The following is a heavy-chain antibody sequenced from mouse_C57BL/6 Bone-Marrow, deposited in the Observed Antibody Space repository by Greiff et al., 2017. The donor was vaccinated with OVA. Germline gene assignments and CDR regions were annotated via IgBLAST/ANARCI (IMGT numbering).Heavy chain of an antibody. V-gene: IGHV5-6*01. CDR3: SRGGYGSTPYYFDY. CDR1: GFTFSSYG. J-gene: IGHJ2*01. D-gene: IGHD1-1*01. Sequence: EVQLVESGGDLVKPGGSLKLSCAASGFTFSSYGMSWVRQTPDKRLEWVATISSGGSYTYYPDSVKGRFTISRDNAKNTLYLQMSSLKSEYTAMYYCSRGGYGSTPYYFDYWGQGTTLTVSS. CDR2: ISSGGSYT.